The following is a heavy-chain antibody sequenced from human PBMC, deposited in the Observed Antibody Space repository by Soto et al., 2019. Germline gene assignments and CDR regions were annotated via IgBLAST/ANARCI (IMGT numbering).Heavy chain of an antibody. CDR3: ARSDYDSSGYYYFDS. CDR2: IYYSGST. J-gene: IGHJ4*02. CDR1: GGSISSYY. Sequence: SETLSLTCTVSGGSISSYYWSWIRQPPGKGLEWIGYIYYSGSTNYNPSLKSRVTISVDTSKNQFSLKLSSVTAADTAVYYCARSDYDSSGYYYFDSWGQGTLVTVSS. V-gene: IGHV4-59*01. D-gene: IGHD3-22*01.